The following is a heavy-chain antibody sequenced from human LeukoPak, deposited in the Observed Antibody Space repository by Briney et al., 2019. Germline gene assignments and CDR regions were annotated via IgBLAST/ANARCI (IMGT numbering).Heavy chain of an antibody. CDR1: GYTLTELS. CDR3: ATLDHAAGYYFDY. D-gene: IGHD6-13*01. CDR2: FDPEDGET. V-gene: IGHV1-24*01. Sequence: GASVKVSCKVSGYTLTELSMHWVRQAPGKVLEWMGGFDPEDGETIYAQKFQGRVTMTEDTSTDTAYMELSSLRSEDTAVYYCATLDHAAGYYFDYWGQGTLVTVSS. J-gene: IGHJ4*02.